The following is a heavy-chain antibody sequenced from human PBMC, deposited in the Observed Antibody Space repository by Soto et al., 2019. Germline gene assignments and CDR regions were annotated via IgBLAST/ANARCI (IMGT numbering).Heavy chain of an antibody. J-gene: IGHJ5*02. CDR2: IYYSGST. D-gene: IGHD3-3*01. V-gene: IGHV4-59*01. CDR1: GGSISSYY. CDR3: AGTIFGPDWFYP. Sequence: SETLSLTCTVSGGSISSYYWSWIRQPPGKGLEWIGYIYYSGSTNYNPSLKSRVTISVDTSKNQFSLKLSSVTAADTAVYYCAGTIFGPDWFYPSGQGTLVTVSS.